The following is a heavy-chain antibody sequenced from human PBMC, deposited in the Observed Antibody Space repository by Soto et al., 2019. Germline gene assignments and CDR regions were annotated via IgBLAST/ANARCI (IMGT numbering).Heavy chain of an antibody. V-gene: IGHV3-21*01. Sequence: GGSLRLSCAASGFTFSSYSMNWVRQAPGKGLEWVSSISSSSSYIYYADSVKGRFTISRDNAKNSLYLQMNSLRAEDTAVYYCARPGYRAYYYYGMDAWGQGTTVTVSS. CDR1: GFTFSSYS. CDR3: ARPGYRAYYYYGMDA. CDR2: ISSSSSYI. J-gene: IGHJ6*02. D-gene: IGHD5-18*01.